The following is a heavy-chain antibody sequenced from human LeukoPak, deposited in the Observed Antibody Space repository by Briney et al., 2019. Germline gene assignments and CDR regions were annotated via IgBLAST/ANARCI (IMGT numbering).Heavy chain of an antibody. D-gene: IGHD2-21*01. CDR3: AREWGLIAVAGGPGY. CDR1: GFSFSKYG. J-gene: IGHJ4*02. V-gene: IGHV3-33*01. CDR2: IWYDGHNK. Sequence: GGSLRLSCVASGFSFSKYGMHWVRQAPGKGLQWLAIIWYDGHNKYYADSVKGRFTIPRDNSKNTLFLEMNDLKAEDTAVYYCAREWGLIAVAGGPGYWGQGTLVTVSS.